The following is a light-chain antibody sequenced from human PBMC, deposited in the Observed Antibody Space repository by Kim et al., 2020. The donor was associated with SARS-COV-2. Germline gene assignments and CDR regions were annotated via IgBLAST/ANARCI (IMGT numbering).Light chain of an antibody. J-gene: IGKJ1*01. CDR2: GAS. CDR3: QQYGSSPRT. V-gene: IGKV3-20*01. Sequence: PGERATLSCRASQSVSSNYLAWYQQKPGQAPRLLIYGASCRATGIPDRFSGSGSGTDFTLTISRLEPEDFAVYYCQQYGSSPRTFGQGTKVDIK. CDR1: QSVSSNY.